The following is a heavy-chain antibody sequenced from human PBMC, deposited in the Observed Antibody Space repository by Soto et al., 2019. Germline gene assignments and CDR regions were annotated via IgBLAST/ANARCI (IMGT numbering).Heavy chain of an antibody. D-gene: IGHD3-22*01. CDR1: GYSFTSYW. CDR3: ARTYYYDSSGYYSPLGYFDC. Sequence: GESLKISCKGSGYSFTSYWIGWVRQMPGKGLEWMGIIYPGDSDTRYSPSFQGQVTISADKSISTAYLQWSSLKASDTAMYYCARTYYYDSSGYYSPLGYFDCWGQGNLVTVSS. V-gene: IGHV5-51*01. CDR2: IYPGDSDT. J-gene: IGHJ4*02.